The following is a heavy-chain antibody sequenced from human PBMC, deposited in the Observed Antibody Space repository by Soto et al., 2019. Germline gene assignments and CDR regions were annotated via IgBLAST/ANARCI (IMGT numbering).Heavy chain of an antibody. CDR2: IYYSGST. D-gene: IGHD2-21*02. J-gene: IGHJ6*02. V-gene: IGHV4-39*01. CDR1: GGSISSSSYY. CDR3: ARANCGGDCYSPYHYYSMDV. Sequence: PSETLSLTCSVSGGSISSSSYYWGWIRQPPGKGLEWIGSIYYSGSTYYNPSLKSRVTISVDTSKNQFSLKLSSVTAADTAVYYCARANCGGDCYSPYHYYSMDVWGQGTTVTVSS.